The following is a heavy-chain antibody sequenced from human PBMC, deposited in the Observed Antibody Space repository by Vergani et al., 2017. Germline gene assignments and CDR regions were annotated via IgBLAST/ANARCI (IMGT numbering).Heavy chain of an antibody. Sequence: QVQLVESAGGVVQNGGSLRLSCAASGFTFSNFGMHWFRQAPGKGLEWLAYIGKDGINTRYRDAVKGRFTVSRYNSKDILYLQMNSLRSEDTALYYCAKYLHDTTNGLPDSWGPGTLVIVSS. V-gene: IGHV3-30*02. J-gene: IGHJ4*02. CDR1: GFTFSNFG. D-gene: IGHD4-11*01. CDR3: AKYLHDTTNGLPDS. CDR2: IGKDGINT.